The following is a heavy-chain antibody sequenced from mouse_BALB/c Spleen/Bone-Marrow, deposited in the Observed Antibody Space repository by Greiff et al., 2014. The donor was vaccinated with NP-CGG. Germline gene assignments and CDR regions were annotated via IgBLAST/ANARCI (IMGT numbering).Heavy chain of an antibody. V-gene: IGHV4-1*02. CDR1: GFDFSRYW. D-gene: IGHD2-3*01. Sequence: EVKLVESGGGLVQPGGSLKVSCAASGFDFSRYWMSWVRQAPGKGLEWIGEINPDSRTINYTPSLKDKFIISRDNAKNTLHLQMSKVRSEDTALYYCSRLGYYGGFAYWGQGTLVTVSA. CDR3: SRLGYYGGFAY. J-gene: IGHJ3*01. CDR2: INPDSRTI.